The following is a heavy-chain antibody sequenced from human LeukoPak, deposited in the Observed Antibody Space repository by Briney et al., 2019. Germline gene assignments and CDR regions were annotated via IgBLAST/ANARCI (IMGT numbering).Heavy chain of an antibody. V-gene: IGHV3-48*03. CDR1: GFRFSNYE. D-gene: IGHD3-9*01. CDR2: IVDSGNNK. J-gene: IGHJ4*02. CDR3: ATGGDRYFDWLLYFDY. Sequence: GGSLRLSCAASGFRFSNYEMNWVRQVPGKGLEWVAYIVDSGNNKQYADSVRGRFTISRDNSKNTLYLQMNSLRAEDTAVYYCATGGDRYFDWLLYFDYWGQGTLVTVSS.